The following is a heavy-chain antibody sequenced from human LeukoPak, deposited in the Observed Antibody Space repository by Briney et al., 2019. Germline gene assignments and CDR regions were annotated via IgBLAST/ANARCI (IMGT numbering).Heavy chain of an antibody. CDR2: IKQDGSEK. J-gene: IGHJ3*02. CDR1: GFTFSSYW. V-gene: IGHV3-7*01. CDR3: ARVANYYGSGSQSFDI. Sequence: PGGSLRLSCAASGFTFSSYWMSWVRQAPGKGLEWVANIKQDGSEKYYVDSVKGRFTISRDNAKNSLYLQMNSLRAEDTAVYYCARVANYYGSGSQSFDIWGQGTMVTVSS. D-gene: IGHD3-10*01.